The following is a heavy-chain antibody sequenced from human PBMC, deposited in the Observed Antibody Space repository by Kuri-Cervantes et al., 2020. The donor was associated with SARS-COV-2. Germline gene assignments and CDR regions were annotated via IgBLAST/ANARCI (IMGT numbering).Heavy chain of an antibody. Sequence: GSLRLSCAASGFTFSSYAMSWVRQAPGKGLEWIGEVNHSGSTNYNPSLKSRVTISVDTSKNQFSLKLSSVTAADTAVYYCARPGGFLDVWGKGTTVTVSS. CDR3: ARPGGFLDV. CDR1: GFTFSSYA. J-gene: IGHJ6*04. V-gene: IGHV4-34*01. CDR2: VNHSGST. D-gene: IGHD4-23*01.